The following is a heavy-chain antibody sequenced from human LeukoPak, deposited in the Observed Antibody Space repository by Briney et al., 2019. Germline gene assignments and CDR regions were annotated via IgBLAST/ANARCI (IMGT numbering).Heavy chain of an antibody. CDR2: ISNNGNYI. D-gene: IGHD2-21*02. CDR1: GSTFSTYS. V-gene: IGHV3-21*01. Sequence: PGGSLRLSCAASGSTFSTYSMNWVRQAPGKGLEWVSSISNNGNYIYYADSVKGRFTISRDNAKNSLYLQMNSLRVEDTAVYYCARLYCSGDCYAFDYWGQGTLVTVSS. CDR3: ARLYCSGDCYAFDY. J-gene: IGHJ4*02.